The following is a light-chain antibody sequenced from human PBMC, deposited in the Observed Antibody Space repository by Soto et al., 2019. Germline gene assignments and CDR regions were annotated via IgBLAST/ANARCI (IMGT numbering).Light chain of an antibody. V-gene: IGLV2-23*02. J-gene: IGLJ2*01. CDR3: CSYTSTNTLV. CDR2: EVA. CDR1: SSDVGSYDL. Sequence: QFVLTQPASVSGSPGQSITISCTGTSSDVGSYDLVSWYQQRPGRAPRLMIFEVAKRPSGISTRFSGSKSGNTASLTISGLEAVDEADYFCCSYTSTNTLVFGGGTKLTVL.